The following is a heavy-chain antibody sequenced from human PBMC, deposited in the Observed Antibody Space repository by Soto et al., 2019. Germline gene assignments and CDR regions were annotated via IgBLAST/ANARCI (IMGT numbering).Heavy chain of an antibody. CDR1: GDSISNLDYF. CDR2: IYKSATT. V-gene: IGHV4-30-4*01. Sequence: SETLSLTCSVSGDSISNLDYFWAWIRQPPGQALEYIGYIYKSATTYYNPSFESRVAISVDTSKSQFSLNATSVTAADTAVYFCARGRYCLTGRCFPNWFDSWGQGAMVTVSS. D-gene: IGHD7-27*01. CDR3: ARGRYCLTGRCFPNWFDS. J-gene: IGHJ5*01.